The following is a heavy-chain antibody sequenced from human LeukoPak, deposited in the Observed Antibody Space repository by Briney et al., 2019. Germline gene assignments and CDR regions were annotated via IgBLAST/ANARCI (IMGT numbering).Heavy chain of an antibody. CDR3: AREDYGDYFKWDY. Sequence: SVKVSCKASGGTFSSYAISWVRQAPGQGLEWMGGIIPIFGTANYAQKFQGRVTITADESTSTAYMGLSSLRSEDTAVYYCAREDYGDYFKWDYWGQGTLVTVSS. D-gene: IGHD4-17*01. J-gene: IGHJ4*02. V-gene: IGHV1-69*01. CDR2: IIPIFGTA. CDR1: GGTFSSYA.